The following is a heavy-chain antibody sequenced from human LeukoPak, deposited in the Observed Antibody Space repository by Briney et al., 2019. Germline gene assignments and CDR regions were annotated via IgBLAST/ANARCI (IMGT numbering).Heavy chain of an antibody. V-gene: IGHV3-30*02. CDR2: IRYDGNNK. CDR3: AKDPEVEYSSPWAFDY. D-gene: IGHD6-6*01. Sequence: PGGSPRLSCAASGFTFSSYGMHWVRQAPGKGLEWVAFIRYDGNNKYYADSVKGRFTISRDNSKNTLYLQMNSLRVEDTAVYYCAKDPEVEYSSPWAFDYWGQGTLVTVSS. J-gene: IGHJ4*02. CDR1: GFTFSSYG.